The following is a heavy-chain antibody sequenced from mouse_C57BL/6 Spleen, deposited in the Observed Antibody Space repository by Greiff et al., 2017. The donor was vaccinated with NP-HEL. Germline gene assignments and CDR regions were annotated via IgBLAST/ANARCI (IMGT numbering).Heavy chain of an antibody. V-gene: IGHV1-7*01. D-gene: IGHD2-4*01. CDR3: ARNYDYDGDYFDY. J-gene: IGHJ2*01. Sequence: QVQLKESGAELAKPGASVKLSSKASGYTFTSYWMHWVKQRPGQGLEWIGYINPSSGYTKYNQKFKDKATLTADKSSSTAYMQLSSLTYEDSAVYYCARNYDYDGDYFDYWGQGTTLTVSS. CDR1: GYTFTSYW. CDR2: INPSSGYT.